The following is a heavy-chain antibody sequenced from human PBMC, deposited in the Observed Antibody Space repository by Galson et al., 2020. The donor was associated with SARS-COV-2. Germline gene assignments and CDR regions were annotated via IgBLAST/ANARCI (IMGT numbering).Heavy chain of an antibody. CDR3: ARGVNRFRELPMASVLDA. CDR1: GFTFSSFA. V-gene: IGHV3-30-3*01. Sequence: GGSLRLSCAASGFTFSSFAMHWVRQAPGKGLEWVAVISYDGSDKYYADSVKGRFTISRDNSKNTLYVQMNSLRVEDTAVYYCARGVNRFRELPMASVLDAWGQGTLVTVSS. J-gene: IGHJ5*02. CDR2: ISYDGSDK. D-gene: IGHD3-10*01.